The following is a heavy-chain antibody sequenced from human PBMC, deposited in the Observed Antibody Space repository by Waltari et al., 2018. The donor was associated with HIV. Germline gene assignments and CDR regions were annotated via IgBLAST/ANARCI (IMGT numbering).Heavy chain of an antibody. CDR3: AKDRAFSQVGYSII. D-gene: IGHD5-12*01. Sequence: QVQLVESGGGVVQPGRSLRLSCAASGFTFNNHGIHWVRQAPGKGLEWVAVISYDRSTKDYADSVKGRFTISRDNSKKTVYLQMNSLRAEDTAVYYCAKDRAFSQVGYSIIWGQGTLVTVSS. V-gene: IGHV3-30*18. CDR2: ISYDRSTK. CDR1: GFTFNNHG. J-gene: IGHJ4*02.